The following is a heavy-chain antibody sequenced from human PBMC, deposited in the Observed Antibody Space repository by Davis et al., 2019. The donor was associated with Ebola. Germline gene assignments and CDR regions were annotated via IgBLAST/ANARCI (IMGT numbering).Heavy chain of an antibody. CDR1: GFTVSSNY. CDR3: ARAQVWWDKGADEFLDY. D-gene: IGHD1-26*01. J-gene: IGHJ4*02. Sequence: GESLKISCAASGFTVSSNYMSWVRQAPGKGLEWVSVIYSGGSTYYADSVKGRFTISRDNAKNSLYLQMNSLRAEDTAVYYCARAQVWWDKGADEFLDYWGQGTLVTVSS. V-gene: IGHV3-53*01. CDR2: IYSGGST.